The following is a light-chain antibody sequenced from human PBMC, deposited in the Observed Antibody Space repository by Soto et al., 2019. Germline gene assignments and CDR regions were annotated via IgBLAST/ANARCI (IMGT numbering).Light chain of an antibody. J-gene: IGKJ4*01. CDR2: GAS. CDR1: XSVSSN. Sequence: EIVMTXSPATLXXXPXERATLXCRXSXSVSSNLAWYQQKPGQAPRLLIYGASTRATGIPARFSGSGSGTEFTLTISSLQSEDFAVYYCQQYNNWPPGTTFGGGTKV. CDR3: QQYNNWPPGTT. V-gene: IGKV3-15*01.